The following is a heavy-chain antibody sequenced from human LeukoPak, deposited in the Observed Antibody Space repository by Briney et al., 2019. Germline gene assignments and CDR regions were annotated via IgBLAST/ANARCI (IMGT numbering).Heavy chain of an antibody. Sequence: ASVKVSCKASGYTFTGYYMHLVRQAPGQGLEWMGRINPNSGGTNYAQKFQGRVTMTRDTSISTAYMELSRLGSDDTAVYYCATSRASYYYDSSGEETDYWGQGTLVTVSS. CDR3: ATSRASYYYDSSGEETDY. CDR2: INPNSGGT. V-gene: IGHV1-2*06. CDR1: GYTFTGYY. J-gene: IGHJ4*02. D-gene: IGHD3-22*01.